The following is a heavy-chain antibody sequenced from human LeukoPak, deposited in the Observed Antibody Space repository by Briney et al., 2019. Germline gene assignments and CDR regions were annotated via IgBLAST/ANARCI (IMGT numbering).Heavy chain of an antibody. CDR2: ISWNSGSI. V-gene: IGHV3-9*01. Sequence: GGSLRISCAASGFTFDGYSMHWVRPAPGKGLEWGSGISWNSGSIGYADSVKGRFTISRDNAKNSLYLQMNSLRAEDTALYYCAKDMFFSAAAGLFDPWGQGTLVTVSS. CDR3: AKDMFFSAAAGLFDP. D-gene: IGHD6-13*01. J-gene: IGHJ5*02. CDR1: GFTFDGYS.